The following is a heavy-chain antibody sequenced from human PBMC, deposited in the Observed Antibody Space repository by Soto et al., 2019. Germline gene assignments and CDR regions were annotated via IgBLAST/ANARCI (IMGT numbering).Heavy chain of an antibody. CDR1: GYDFTFYW. D-gene: IGHD3-16*01. Sequence: EVQLVQSGAQVKKPGESLKISCEASGYDFTFYWIGWVRQLPGKGLEWMGIIYPDDSDTRYSPSFQGQVTISADKSITTAFLQWSSLEASDTGMYYCARHQGEQSAFDIWGQGTMATVSS. J-gene: IGHJ3*02. CDR2: IYPDDSDT. V-gene: IGHV5-51*01. CDR3: ARHQGEQSAFDI.